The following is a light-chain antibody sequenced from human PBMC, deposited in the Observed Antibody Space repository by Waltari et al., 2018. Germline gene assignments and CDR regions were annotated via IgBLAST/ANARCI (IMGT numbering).Light chain of an antibody. CDR1: TGAGHSGYY. Sequence: QTGVNQEPSLTVSPGGRVTLTWSSSTGAGHSGYYPNWFQQKRGHAPRALIYRTSNKHSCTPARFSGSLLGGKAALTLSGVQPAVEPEYYSLLSYAAARVFGGGTKLTVL. CDR2: RTS. J-gene: IGLJ3*02. V-gene: IGLV7-43*01. CDR3: LLSYAAARV.